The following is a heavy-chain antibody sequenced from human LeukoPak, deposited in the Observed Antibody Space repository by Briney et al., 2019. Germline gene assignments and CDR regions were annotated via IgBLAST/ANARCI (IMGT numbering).Heavy chain of an antibody. D-gene: IGHD2-15*01. CDR2: INHSGST. Sequence: SETLSLTCAVYGGSFSGYYWSWIRQPPGKGLEWIGEINHSGSTNYNPSLKSRVTISVDTSKNQFSLKLSSVTAADTAVYYCARAFGWFLFDYWDQGTLVTVSS. CDR1: GGSFSGYY. CDR3: ARAFGWFLFDY. J-gene: IGHJ4*02. V-gene: IGHV4-34*01.